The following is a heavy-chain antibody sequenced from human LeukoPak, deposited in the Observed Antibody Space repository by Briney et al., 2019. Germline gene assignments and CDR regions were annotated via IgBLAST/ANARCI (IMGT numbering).Heavy chain of an antibody. CDR1: GLIFRNYA. D-gene: IGHD4-17*01. CDR2: ISYDGSNK. CDR3: ARETGSAVGSTDFDY. Sequence: RTGGSLRLSCTASGLIFRNYAMTWVRQAPGKGLEWVAVISYDGSNKYYADSVKGRFTISRDNSKNTLYLQMNSLRAEDTAIYYCARETGSAVGSTDFDYWGQGTLVTVSS. V-gene: IGHV3-30-3*01. J-gene: IGHJ4*02.